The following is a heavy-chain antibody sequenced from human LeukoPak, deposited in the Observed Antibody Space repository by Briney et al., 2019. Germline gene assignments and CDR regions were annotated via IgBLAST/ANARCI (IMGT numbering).Heavy chain of an antibody. D-gene: IGHD3-9*01. J-gene: IGHJ3*02. Sequence: GGSLRLSCAASGFTFSSYSMNWVRQAPGKGLEWVSYISSSSSTIYYADSVKGRFTISRDNAKNSLYLQMNSLRAEDTAVYYCARRYDILTGYFQRWAFDIWGQGTMVTVSS. CDR3: ARRYDILTGYFQRWAFDI. V-gene: IGHV3-48*04. CDR2: ISSSSSTI. CDR1: GFTFSSYS.